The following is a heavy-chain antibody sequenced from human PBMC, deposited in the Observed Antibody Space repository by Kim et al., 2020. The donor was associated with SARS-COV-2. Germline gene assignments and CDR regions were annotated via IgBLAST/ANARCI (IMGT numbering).Heavy chain of an antibody. CDR3: ARDKSQTWFGELIPHYYGMDV. J-gene: IGHJ6*02. Sequence: ASVKVSCKASGYTFTSYYMHWVRQAPGQGLEWMGIINPSGGSTSYAQKFQGRVTMTRDTSTSTVYMELSSLRSEDTAVYYCARDKSQTWFGELIPHYYGMDVWGQGTTVTVSS. D-gene: IGHD3-10*01. V-gene: IGHV1-46*01. CDR2: INPSGGST. CDR1: GYTFTSYY.